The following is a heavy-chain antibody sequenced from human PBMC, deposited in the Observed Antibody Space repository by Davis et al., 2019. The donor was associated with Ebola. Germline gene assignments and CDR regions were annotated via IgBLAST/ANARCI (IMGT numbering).Heavy chain of an antibody. D-gene: IGHD3-10*01. J-gene: IGHJ4*02. V-gene: IGHV4-38-2*02. Sequence: PSETLSLTCTVSGYSISSYYYWGWIRQSPGKGLEWIASIHHSGSTYHNPSLKSRVTISVDTSKSQFSLRLSSVTAADTAVYFCARGGYSGSGSPYYFDYWGQGILVTVSS. CDR3: ARGGYSGSGSPYYFDY. CDR2: IHHSGST. CDR1: GYSISSYYY.